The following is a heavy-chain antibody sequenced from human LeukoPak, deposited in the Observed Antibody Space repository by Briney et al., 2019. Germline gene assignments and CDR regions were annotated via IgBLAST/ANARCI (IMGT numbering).Heavy chain of an antibody. V-gene: IGHV4-34*01. Sequence: SETLSLTCAVYGGSFSGYYWSWIRQPPGKGLEWIGEINHSGSTNYNPSLKSRVTISVDTSKNQFSLKLSSVTAADTAVYYCPRGSPANGSSTSCYPHLAFGYYYYYRDVWGKGTTVTSP. D-gene: IGHD2-2*01. CDR1: GGSFSGYY. J-gene: IGHJ6*03. CDR2: INHSGST. CDR3: PRGSPANGSSTSCYPHLAFGYYYYYRDV.